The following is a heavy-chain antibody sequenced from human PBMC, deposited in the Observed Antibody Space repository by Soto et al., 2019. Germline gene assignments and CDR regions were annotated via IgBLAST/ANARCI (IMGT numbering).Heavy chain of an antibody. CDR2: ISWNSGSI. V-gene: IGHV3-9*01. D-gene: IGHD6-19*01. CDR3: AKETAVAGTLVY. CDR1: GFTFDDYA. Sequence: EVQLVESGGGLVQPGRSLRLSCAASGFTFDDYAMHWVRQAPGKGLEWVSGISWNSGSIGYADSVKGRFTISRDNAKNSLYLKMNSRRAEDTALYYCAKETAVAGTLVYWGQGTLVTVSS. J-gene: IGHJ4*02.